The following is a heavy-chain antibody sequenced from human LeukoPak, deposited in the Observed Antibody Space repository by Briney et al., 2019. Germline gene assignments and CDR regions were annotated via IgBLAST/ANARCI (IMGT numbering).Heavy chain of an antibody. V-gene: IGHV1-69*13. CDR3: ASSIAFGGVIATMGFFFDY. D-gene: IGHD3-16*02. Sequence: SVKVSCTASGGTFSSYAISWVRQAPGQGLEWMGGIIPIFGTANYAQKFQGRVTITADESTSTAYMELSSLRSEDTAVYYCASSIAFGGVIATMGFFFDYWGQGPLVTVSS. CDR1: GGTFSSYA. CDR2: IIPIFGTA. J-gene: IGHJ4*02.